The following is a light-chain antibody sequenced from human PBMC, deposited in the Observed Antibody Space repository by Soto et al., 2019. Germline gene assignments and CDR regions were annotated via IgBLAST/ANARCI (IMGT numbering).Light chain of an antibody. J-gene: IGLJ2*01. CDR1: SSNIGSNY. CDR3: AAWDDSLSGQVV. CDR2: SNN. V-gene: IGLV1-47*02. Sequence: QSVLTQPPSASRTPGQRVTISCSGSSSNIGSNYVYWYQQLPGTAPKLLIYSNNQRPSGVPDRFSGSKSGTSASLAISGLRSEDEADYYCAAWDDSLSGQVVFGGGTKVTVL.